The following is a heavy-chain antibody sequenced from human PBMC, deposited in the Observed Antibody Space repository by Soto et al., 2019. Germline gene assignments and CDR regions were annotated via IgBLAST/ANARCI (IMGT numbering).Heavy chain of an antibody. CDR2: ISSSSSTI. D-gene: IGHD5-18*01. CDR1: GFTFSSYS. Sequence: GGSLRLSCAASGFTFSSYSMNWVRQAPGKGLEWVSYISSSSSTIYYADSVKGRFTISRDNAKNSLYLQMNSLRAEDTAVYYCARGRARGYSYGSVYWGQGTRVTVSS. CDR3: ARGRARGYSYGSVY. V-gene: IGHV3-48*04. J-gene: IGHJ4*02.